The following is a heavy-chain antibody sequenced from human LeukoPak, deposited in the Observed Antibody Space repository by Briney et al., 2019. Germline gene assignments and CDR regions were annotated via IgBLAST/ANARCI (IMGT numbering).Heavy chain of an antibody. J-gene: IGHJ4*02. CDR3: ARHDSFIPY. Sequence: GSLRLSCVASGFTFSDYAMSWVRQAPGKGLEWVSGISDSGGSTYYADSVKGRCTISRDNSKNTVSLQMNNLRVEDTAVYFCARHDSFIPYWGQGTLVTVTS. D-gene: IGHD3-16*02. CDR2: ISDSGGST. V-gene: IGHV3-23*01. CDR1: GFTFSDYA.